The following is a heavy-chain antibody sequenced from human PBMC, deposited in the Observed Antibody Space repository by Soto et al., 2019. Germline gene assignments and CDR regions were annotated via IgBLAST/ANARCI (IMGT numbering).Heavy chain of an antibody. J-gene: IGHJ4*02. Sequence: EVQLVESGGGLVQPGGSLRLSCAASGFSFSDYSMNWVRQAPGQGLEWVSKISSSGATIYYADSVKGRFTISRDNARNSLYLQMNSLRDEDTAVYYCARDLYSGSYSEAYWGQGTLVTVSS. CDR3: ARDLYSGSYSEAY. D-gene: IGHD1-26*01. V-gene: IGHV3-48*02. CDR2: ISSSGATI. CDR1: GFSFSDYS.